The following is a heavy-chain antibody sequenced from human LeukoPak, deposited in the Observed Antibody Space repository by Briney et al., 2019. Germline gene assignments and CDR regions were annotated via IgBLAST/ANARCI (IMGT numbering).Heavy chain of an antibody. CDR2: ISSSSSTI. V-gene: IGHV3-48*01. CDR3: AREYGSIDY. D-gene: IGHD4-17*01. CDR1: GFTFSSYA. J-gene: IGHJ4*02. Sequence: GGSLRLSCAASGFTFSSYAMSWVRQAPGKGLEWVSYISSSSSTIYYADSVKGRFTISRDNAKNSLYLQMNSLRAEDTAVYYCAREYGSIDYWGQGTLVTVSS.